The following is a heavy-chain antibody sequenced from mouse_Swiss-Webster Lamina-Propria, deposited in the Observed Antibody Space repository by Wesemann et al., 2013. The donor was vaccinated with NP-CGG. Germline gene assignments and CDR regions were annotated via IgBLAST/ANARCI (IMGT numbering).Heavy chain of an antibody. CDR1: GFTFSSYG. V-gene: IGHV5-6-3*01. Sequence: GQLVESGGGLVQPGGSLKLSCAASGFTFSSYGMSWVRQTPDKRLELVATINSNGGSTYYPDSVKGRFTISRDNAKNTLYLQMSSLKSEDTAMYYCARDDGYDYFDYWGQGTTLTVSS. CDR3: ARDDGYDYFDY. J-gene: IGHJ2*01. D-gene: IGHD2-3*01. CDR2: INSNGGST.